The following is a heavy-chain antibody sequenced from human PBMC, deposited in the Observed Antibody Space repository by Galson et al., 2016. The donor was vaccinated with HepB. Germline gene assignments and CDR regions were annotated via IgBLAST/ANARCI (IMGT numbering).Heavy chain of an antibody. J-gene: IGHJ4*02. CDR2: IGTADDT. CDR1: GFSFSDYD. D-gene: IGHD2-21*01. CDR3: VRGGTAYYDGTGYSDY. V-gene: IGHV3-13*04. Sequence: SLRLSCAASGFSFSDYDMHWVRQATGKGLEWVSAIGTADDTYYPGSVKGRFTISRENAKNSLFLQMNSLRAGDTAVYYYVRGGTAYYDGTGYSDYWGQGTLVTVPS.